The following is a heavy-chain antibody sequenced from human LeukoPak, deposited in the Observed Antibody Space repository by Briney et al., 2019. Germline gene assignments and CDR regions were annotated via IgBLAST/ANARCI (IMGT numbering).Heavy chain of an antibody. V-gene: IGHV4-4*07. J-gene: IGHJ4*02. D-gene: IGHD5-12*01. CDR3: ARDSGYSGYGYYFDY. CDR2: IYTSGST. CDR1: GGSISSYY. Sequence: SETLSLTCTVSGGSISSYYWSWIRQPAGKGLEWIGRIYTSGSTNYNPSLKSRVTMSVDTPKNQFSLKLSSVTAADTAVYYCARDSGYSGYGYYFDYWGQGTLVTVSA.